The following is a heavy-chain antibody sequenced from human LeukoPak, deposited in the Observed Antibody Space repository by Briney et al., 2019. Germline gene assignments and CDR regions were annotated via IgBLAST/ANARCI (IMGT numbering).Heavy chain of an antibody. CDR2: INHSGST. V-gene: IGHV4-34*01. D-gene: IGHD2-8*01. J-gene: IGHJ5*02. Sequence: ASETLSLTCAVYGGSFSGYYWSWIRQPPGKGLEWIGEINHSGSTNYNPSLKSRVTISVDTSKNQFSLKLSSVTAADTAVYYCARGGVYGVDWFDPWGQGTLVTVSS. CDR3: ARGGVYGVDWFDP. CDR1: GGSFSGYY.